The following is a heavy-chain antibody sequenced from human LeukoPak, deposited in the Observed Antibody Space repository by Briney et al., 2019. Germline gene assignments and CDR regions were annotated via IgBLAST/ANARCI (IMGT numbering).Heavy chain of an antibody. CDR1: GFTFGSYG. CDR3: ATDRGWRTSGYYLYYFEY. CDR2: IKHDGSEK. V-gene: IGHV3-7*01. D-gene: IGHD3-3*01. Sequence: GGSLRLSCAASGFTFGSYGMHWVRQAPGKGLEWVASIKHDGSEKYYVDSVRGRFTISRDNTMNSLYLQMSSLRAEDTAVYYCATDRGWRTSGYYLYYFEYWGQGTLVTYSS. J-gene: IGHJ4*02.